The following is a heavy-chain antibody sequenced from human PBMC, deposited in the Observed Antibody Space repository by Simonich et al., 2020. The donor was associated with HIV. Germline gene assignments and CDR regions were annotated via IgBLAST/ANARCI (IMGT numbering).Heavy chain of an antibody. V-gene: IGHV4-34*01. CDR1: GESLSSYY. J-gene: IGHJ5*02. CDR2: INHSGSP. Sequence: QVHLQQWGAGLLKPSETLSLTCAVYGESLSSYYWTWIRQPPGKGLAGIGEINHSGSPNYNPSLERRVTISIDTSKNQFSLKLRFVTAADTAVYYCARREGFGFDPWGQGALVLVSS. CDR3: ARREGFGFDP.